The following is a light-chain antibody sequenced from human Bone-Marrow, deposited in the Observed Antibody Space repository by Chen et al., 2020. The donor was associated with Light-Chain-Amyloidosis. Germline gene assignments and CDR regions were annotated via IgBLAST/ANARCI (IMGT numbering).Light chain of an antibody. J-gene: IGLJ3*02. CDR2: RNN. V-gene: IGLV1-47*01. CDR1: TSNIGNNF. CDR3: GTWDDSVRGPV. Sequence: QSILTQPPSASGTPGQRFTISCSGSTSNIGNNFVNWYQHLPGTAPKLLISRNNQRPSGVPARFSGSKSGTSASLTISGLRSEDEADYYCGTWDDSVRGPVFGGGTKLTVL.